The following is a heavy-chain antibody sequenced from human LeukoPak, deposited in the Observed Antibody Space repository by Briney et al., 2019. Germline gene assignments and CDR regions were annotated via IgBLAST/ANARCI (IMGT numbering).Heavy chain of an antibody. CDR3: ARGDDYGDYSPLQY. V-gene: IGHV4-34*01. CDR2: INHSGST. D-gene: IGHD4-17*01. CDR1: GGSFSGYY. J-gene: IGHJ4*02. Sequence: PSETLSLTCAVYGGSFSGYYWSWIRQPPGKGLEWIGEINHSGSTNYNPSLKSRVTISVDTSKNQFSLKLSSVTAAGTAVYYCARGDDYGDYSPLQYWGQGTLVTVSS.